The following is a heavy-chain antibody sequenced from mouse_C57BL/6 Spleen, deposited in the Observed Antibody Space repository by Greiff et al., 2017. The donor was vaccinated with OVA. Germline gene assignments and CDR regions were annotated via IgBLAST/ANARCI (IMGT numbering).Heavy chain of an antibody. Sequence: VQLQQSGPELVKPGASVKIPCKASGYTFTDYNMDWVKQSHGKSLEWIGDINPNNGGTIYNQKFKGKATLTVDKSSSTAYMELRSLKSEDTAVDYCASRGYYAPFAYWGQGTLVTVSA. CDR1: GYTFTDYN. J-gene: IGHJ3*01. CDR2: INPNNGGT. V-gene: IGHV1-18*01. CDR3: ASRGYYAPFAY. D-gene: IGHD1-1*02.